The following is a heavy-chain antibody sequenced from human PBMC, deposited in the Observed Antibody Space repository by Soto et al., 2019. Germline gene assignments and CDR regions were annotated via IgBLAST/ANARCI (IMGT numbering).Heavy chain of an antibody. V-gene: IGHV1-46*01. CDR2: INPSGGST. D-gene: IGHD2-2*01. CDR3: ARDHRYCSSTSCYPLYYYGMDV. Sequence: GASVKVSCKASGYTFTSYYMHWVRQAPGQGLEWMGIINPSGGSTSYAQKFQGRVTMTRDTSTSTVYMELSSLGSEDTAVYYCARDHRYCSSTSCYPLYYYGMDVWGQGTTVTVSS. J-gene: IGHJ6*02. CDR1: GYTFTSYY.